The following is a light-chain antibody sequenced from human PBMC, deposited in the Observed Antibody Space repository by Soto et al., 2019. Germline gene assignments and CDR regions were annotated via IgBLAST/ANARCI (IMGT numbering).Light chain of an antibody. CDR2: GNT. Sequence: QSALTQPPSVSGAPGQRVTFSCTGSSSNIGAGYDVHWYQQRPGTAPKLLIFGNTNRPSGVPDRFSGSKSGTSASLAITGLQAEDEGDYYCQSYDSTLSARYVFGTGTKLTVL. V-gene: IGLV1-40*01. CDR3: QSYDSTLSARYV. CDR1: SSNIGAGYD. J-gene: IGLJ1*01.